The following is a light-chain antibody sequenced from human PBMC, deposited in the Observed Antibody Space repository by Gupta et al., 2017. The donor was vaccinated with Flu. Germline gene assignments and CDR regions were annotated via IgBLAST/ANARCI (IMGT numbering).Light chain of an antibody. Sequence: DVGSSNRVSWYQQRPGKAPKLILYDVTERPSGVPDRFSGSKSGNTASLTISGLQADDEADYYCSSHAGRVTWVFGTGTTVTVL. CDR3: SSHAGRVTWV. V-gene: IGLV2-11*01. CDR2: DVT. J-gene: IGLJ1*01. CDR1: DVGSSNR.